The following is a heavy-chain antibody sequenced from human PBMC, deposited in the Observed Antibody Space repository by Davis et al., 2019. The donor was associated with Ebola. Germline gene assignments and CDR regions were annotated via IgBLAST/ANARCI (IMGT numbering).Heavy chain of an antibody. Sequence: SETLSLTCTVSGGSIGSSSYYWGWIRQPPGKGLEWIGSIYKSGSTYYNASLESRVTISVDTSKNQFSLKLSSVTAADTAVYYCARMYYYDSSGYPVYFDYWGQGTLVTVSS. D-gene: IGHD3-22*01. CDR2: IYKSGST. V-gene: IGHV4-39*07. CDR3: ARMYYYDSSGYPVYFDY. J-gene: IGHJ4*02. CDR1: GGSIGSSSYY.